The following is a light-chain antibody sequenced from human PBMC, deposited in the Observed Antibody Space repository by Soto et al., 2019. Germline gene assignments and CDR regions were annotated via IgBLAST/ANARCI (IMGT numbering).Light chain of an antibody. CDR1: QSISNW. V-gene: IGKV1-5*03. CDR3: QQYNSYSLYT. J-gene: IGKJ2*01. CDR2: KAS. Sequence: DIQMTQSPSTLSASVGDRVTITCRASQSISNWLAWYQQKPGKAPKLLIYKASSLESGVPSRFSGSGSGTEFTLTISSLQPDDFATYYCQQYNSYSLYTFGQGTKLETK.